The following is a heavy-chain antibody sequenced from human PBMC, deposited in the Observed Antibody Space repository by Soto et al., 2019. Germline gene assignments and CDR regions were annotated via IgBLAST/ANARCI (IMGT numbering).Heavy chain of an antibody. Sequence: SETLSLTSTVSGVSMSSSGYYWGWIRQPPGKGLEWIGSIYYSGSTFYNPSLKSRVTLSIDTSRNQFSLKLSSVTAADTAVYYCARGDSGSYNSRYNAWGQGTLVTVSS. CDR3: ARGDSGSYNSRYNA. CDR1: GVSMSSSGYY. D-gene: IGHD1-26*01. V-gene: IGHV4-39*01. CDR2: IYYSGST. J-gene: IGHJ5*02.